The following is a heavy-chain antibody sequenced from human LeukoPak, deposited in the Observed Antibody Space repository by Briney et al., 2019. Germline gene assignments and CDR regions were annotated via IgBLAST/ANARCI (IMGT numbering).Heavy chain of an antibody. J-gene: IGHJ4*02. V-gene: IGHV3-74*01. D-gene: IGHD3-22*01. CDR2: INSDGSST. Sequence: GGSLRLSCAASGFTFSSYWMHWVRQAPGKGLVWVSRINSDGSSTSYADSVKGRFTISRDNAKDTLYLQMNSLRAEDTAVYYCARADSSGLKYYFDYWGQGTLVTVSS. CDR3: ARADSSGLKYYFDY. CDR1: GFTFSSYW.